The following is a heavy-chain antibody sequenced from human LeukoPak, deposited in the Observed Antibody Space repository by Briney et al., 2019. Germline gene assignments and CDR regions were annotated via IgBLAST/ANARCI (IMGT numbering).Heavy chain of an antibody. J-gene: IGHJ4*02. CDR1: GGSVSSSSSY. CDR2: IYYSGST. V-gene: IGHV4-39*01. D-gene: IGHD1-26*01. CDR3: ASPDLSNGSLYYFDY. Sequence: SETLSLTCTVSGGSVSSSSSYWGWIRQPPGKGLEWIGSIYYSGSTHYNPSLKSRVTISVDTSKNQFSLKLGSVTAADTAVYYCASPDLSNGSLYYFDYWGQGTLVTVSS.